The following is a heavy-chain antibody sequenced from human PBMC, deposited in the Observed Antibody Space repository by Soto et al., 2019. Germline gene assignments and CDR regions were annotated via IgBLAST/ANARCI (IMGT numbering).Heavy chain of an antibody. CDR2: ISYDGSNK. J-gene: IGHJ4*02. V-gene: IGHV3-30*18. CDR3: AKGIGTTSPGVY. D-gene: IGHD1-1*01. Sequence: GGSLRLSCAASGFTFSSYGMHWVRQAPGKGLEWVAVISYDGSNKYYADSVKGRFTISRDNSKNTLYLQMNSLRAEDTAVYYCAKGIGTTSPGVYWGQGTLVTVS. CDR1: GFTFSSYG.